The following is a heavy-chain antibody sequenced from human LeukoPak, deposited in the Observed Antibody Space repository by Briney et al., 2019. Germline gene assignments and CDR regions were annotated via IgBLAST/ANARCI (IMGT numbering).Heavy chain of an antibody. D-gene: IGHD5-12*01. CDR1: GFSFISLG. CDR3: ARTQGILVATSGGGY. V-gene: IGHV1-18*01. Sequence: ASVKVSCKAFGFSFISLGFNWVRQAPGQGLEWMGWISGYNGDTKYAQKLQGRVTMTTDTSTSTAYMELRSLRSDDTAVYYCARTQGILVATSGGGYWGQGTLVTVSS. CDR2: ISGYNGDT. J-gene: IGHJ4*02.